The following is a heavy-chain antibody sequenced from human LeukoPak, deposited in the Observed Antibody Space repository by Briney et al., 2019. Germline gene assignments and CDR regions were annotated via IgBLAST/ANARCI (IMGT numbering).Heavy chain of an antibody. D-gene: IGHD3-9*01. CDR2: INAGNGNT. J-gene: IGHJ4*02. CDR3: ARAERYFDWFLSFDY. CDR1: GYTFTSYA. V-gene: IGHV1-3*01. Sequence: ASVKVSCKASGYTFTSYAMHWVRQAPGQRLEWMGWINAGNGNTKYSQKFQGRVTITRDTSASTAYMELSSLRSEDTAVYYCARAERYFDWFLSFDYWGQGTLVTVSS.